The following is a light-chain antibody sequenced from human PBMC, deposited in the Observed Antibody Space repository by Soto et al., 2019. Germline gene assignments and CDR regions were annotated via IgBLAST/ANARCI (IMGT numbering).Light chain of an antibody. CDR2: EVS. Sequence: QSVLTQPASVSGSPGQSITISCTGTSSDVGGYKYVSWYQQHPGKVPKLMIYEVSNRPSGVSNRFSASKSGNTASLTISGLQAEDEADYYCSSYTSTNTLVFGGGTKVTVL. V-gene: IGLV2-14*01. CDR1: SSDVGGYKY. J-gene: IGLJ2*01. CDR3: SSYTSTNTLV.